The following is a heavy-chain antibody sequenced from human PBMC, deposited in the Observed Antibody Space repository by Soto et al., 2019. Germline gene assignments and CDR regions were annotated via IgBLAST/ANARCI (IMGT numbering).Heavy chain of an antibody. D-gene: IGHD2-15*01. CDR3: VKGNQLLLYYFEF. CDR2: ITSDGDST. J-gene: IGHJ4*01. Sequence: GSLRLSCSVSGFTFSNYDMHWVRQAPGKGLEYVSGITSDGDSTWHADSVKDRFTISRDNSKNTLFLQMSSLRVEDTAIYFCVKGNQLLLYYFEFWGPGTLVTVSS. V-gene: IGHV3-64D*06. CDR1: GFTFSNYD.